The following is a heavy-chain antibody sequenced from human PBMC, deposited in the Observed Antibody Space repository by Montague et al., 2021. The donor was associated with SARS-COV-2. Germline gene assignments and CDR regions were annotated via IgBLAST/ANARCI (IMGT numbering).Heavy chain of an antibody. CDR1: GFTFSSYA. D-gene: IGHD3-22*01. V-gene: IGHV3-64*01. J-gene: IGHJ4*02. CDR2: ISSNGGST. CDR3: ARDVGGYVDY. Sequence: SLRLSCAASGFTFSSYAMHWVRQAPGKGLEYDSAISSNGGSTYYANSVKGRFTISRDNSKNTLYLQMGSLRAEDMAVYYCARDVGGYVDYWGQGTLVTVSS.